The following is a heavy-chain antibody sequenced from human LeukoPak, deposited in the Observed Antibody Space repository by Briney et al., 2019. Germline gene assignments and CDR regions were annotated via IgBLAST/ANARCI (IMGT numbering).Heavy chain of an antibody. CDR2: TYYRSKWYN. J-gene: IGHJ5*02. Sequence: SQTLSLTCAISGDSVSSNSAAWNWIRQSPSRGLEWLGRTYYRSKWYNDYAVSVKSRITINPDTSKNQSSLQLNSVTPEDTAVYYCARVSGRVQWLVQDWFDPWGQGTLVTVSS. V-gene: IGHV6-1*01. CDR3: ARVSGRVQWLVQDWFDP. CDR1: GDSVSSNSAA. D-gene: IGHD6-19*01.